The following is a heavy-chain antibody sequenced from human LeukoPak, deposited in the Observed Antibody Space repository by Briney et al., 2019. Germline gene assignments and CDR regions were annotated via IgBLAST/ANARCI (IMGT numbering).Heavy chain of an antibody. CDR2: INPKSGGT. J-gene: IGHJ4*02. CDR3: VRDAIAAAGTGG. D-gene: IGHD6-13*01. V-gene: IGHV1-2*02. CDR1: GYTFPGYY. Sequence: GASVKVSCRPSGYTFPGYYMHWVRQAPEQGLEGMGWINPKSGGTNYAQNFQGRVTMTRDTSISTAYMELSGLRSDDRAVYYCVRDAIAAAGTGGWGQGTLVTVSS.